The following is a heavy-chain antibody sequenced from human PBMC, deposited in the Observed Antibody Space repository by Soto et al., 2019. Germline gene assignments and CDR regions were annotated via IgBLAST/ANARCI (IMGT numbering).Heavy chain of an antibody. D-gene: IGHD6-19*01. Sequence: QEQLQESGPGLVKPSETLSLTCTVSGGSISSYFWSWIRQPAGKGLEWLGRIYTSGSTNYNPSLKSRVTMSVDTSTSQFSVKLNAVTAADTAVYYCARELRLAVAGSDYYYFDLWGRGTLVSVSS. CDR1: GGSISSYF. CDR3: ARELRLAVAGSDYYYFDL. CDR2: IYTSGST. J-gene: IGHJ2*01. V-gene: IGHV4-4*07.